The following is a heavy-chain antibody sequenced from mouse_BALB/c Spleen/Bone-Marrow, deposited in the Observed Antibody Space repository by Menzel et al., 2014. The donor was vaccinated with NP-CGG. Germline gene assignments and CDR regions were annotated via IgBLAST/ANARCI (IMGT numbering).Heavy chain of an antibody. J-gene: IGHJ1*01. CDR2: IDPYGSYT. V-gene: IGHV1S127*01. Sequence: QVQLQQSGAKLVKPGASVKMSCKASGYTFTSYWMHWVKQRPGQGLEWIGVIDPYGSYTSYNQKFKGKATLTVDTSSSTAFMQLSSLTSEDSAVYYCTRGDYYWYFDVWGAGTTVTVSS. CDR1: GYTFTSYW. D-gene: IGHD2-4*01. CDR3: TRGDYYWYFDV.